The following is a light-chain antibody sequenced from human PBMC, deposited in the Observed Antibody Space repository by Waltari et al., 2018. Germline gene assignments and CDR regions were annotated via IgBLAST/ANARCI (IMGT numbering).Light chain of an antibody. CDR1: QSVGTY. CDR2: GTL. V-gene: IGKV3-11*01. J-gene: IGKJ4*02. Sequence: EIVFTQSPDTLSLSPGEKATLSCRASQSVGTYLAWYQQRLAQPPRLLVYGTLKRGTGTPARLSGSGSGTAFTLTIDSLEPEDSAVYECQQRSTWPPTFGGGTKVEI. CDR3: QQRSTWPPT.